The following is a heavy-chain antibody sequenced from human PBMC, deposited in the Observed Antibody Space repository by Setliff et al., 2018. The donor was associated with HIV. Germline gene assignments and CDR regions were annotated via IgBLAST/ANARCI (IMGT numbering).Heavy chain of an antibody. J-gene: IGHJ4*02. CDR3: ARGIAAAGGYFDY. Sequence: SETLSLTCAVSGYSISSGGFYWSWIRQHPGKGLEWIGYIYYSGNTYYNPSLKSRITISLDTSKNQFSLKLSSVTAADTAVYYCARGIAAAGGYFDYWGPGTLVTVSS. CDR2: IYYSGNT. D-gene: IGHD6-13*01. CDR1: GYSISSGGFY. V-gene: IGHV4-31*11.